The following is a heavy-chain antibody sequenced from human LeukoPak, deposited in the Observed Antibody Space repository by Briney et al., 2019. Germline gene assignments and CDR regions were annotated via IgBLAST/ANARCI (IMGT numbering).Heavy chain of an antibody. CDR1: GYTFTGYY. J-gene: IGHJ3*02. V-gene: IGHV1-2*02. CDR3: ARGGSSGYYDHDAFDI. Sequence: ASVKVSCKASGYTFTGYYMHWVRQAPGQGLEWMGWINPNSGGTNYAQKFQGRVTITADESTSTAYMELSSLRSEDTAVYYCARGGSSGYYDHDAFDIWGQGTMVTVSS. D-gene: IGHD3-22*01. CDR2: INPNSGGT.